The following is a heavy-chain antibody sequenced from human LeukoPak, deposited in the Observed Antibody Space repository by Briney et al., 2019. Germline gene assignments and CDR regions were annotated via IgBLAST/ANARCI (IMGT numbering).Heavy chain of an antibody. CDR3: AILEFLTGVVAATGDWFDP. V-gene: IGHV5-51*01. D-gene: IGHD2-15*01. CDR1: GYSFTSYW. Sequence: GESLKISCKGSGYSFTSYWIGWVRQMPGKGLEWMGIFYPGDSETRYSPSFQGQVTISADKSISTAYLQWSSLKASDTAMYYCAILEFLTGVVAATGDWFDPWGQGTMVTVSS. CDR2: FYPGDSET. J-gene: IGHJ5*02.